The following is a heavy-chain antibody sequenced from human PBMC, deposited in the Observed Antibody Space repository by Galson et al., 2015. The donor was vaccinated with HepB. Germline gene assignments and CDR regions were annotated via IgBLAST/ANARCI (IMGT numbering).Heavy chain of an antibody. D-gene: IGHD5-24*01. CDR1: GYTFTYRY. Sequence: SVKVSCKASGYTFTYRYLHWVRQAPGQALEWMGWITPFNGNTNYAQKSQDRVTITRDRSMSTAYMELSSLRSEDTAMYYCARFSGGDGYNLDAFDIWGQGTMVTVSS. V-gene: IGHV1-45*02. CDR2: ITPFNGNT. J-gene: IGHJ3*02. CDR3: ARFSGGDGYNLDAFDI.